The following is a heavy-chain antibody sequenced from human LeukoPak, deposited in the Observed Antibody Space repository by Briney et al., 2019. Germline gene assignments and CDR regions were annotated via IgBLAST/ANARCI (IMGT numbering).Heavy chain of an antibody. D-gene: IGHD1-26*01. Sequence: MPGGSLRLSCAASGFTFSSYSMNWVRQAPGKGLEWVSSISSSSTYIHYADALKGRFTISRDNAKNSLFLQMNSLRAEDTAVYYCARKGATTSASHFDYWGQGTLVTVSS. CDR2: ISSSSTYI. J-gene: IGHJ4*02. CDR3: ARKGATTSASHFDY. V-gene: IGHV3-21*01. CDR1: GFTFSSYS.